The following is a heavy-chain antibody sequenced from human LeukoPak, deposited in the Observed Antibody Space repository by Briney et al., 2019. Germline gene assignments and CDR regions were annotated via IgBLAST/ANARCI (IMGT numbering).Heavy chain of an antibody. Sequence: PSETLSLTCTVSGGSISSYYWSWIRQPPGKGLEWIGYIYTSGSTNYNPSLKSRVTISVDTSKNQFSLKLSSVIAADTAVYYCARNLVGGYYYYYMDVWGKGTTVTVSS. CDR2: IYTSGST. CDR3: ARNLVGGYYYYYMDV. CDR1: GGSISSYY. D-gene: IGHD1-1*01. J-gene: IGHJ6*03. V-gene: IGHV4-4*09.